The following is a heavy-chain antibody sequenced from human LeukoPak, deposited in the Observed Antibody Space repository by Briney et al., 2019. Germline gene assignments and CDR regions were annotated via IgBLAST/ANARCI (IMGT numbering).Heavy chain of an antibody. J-gene: IGHJ4*02. D-gene: IGHD3-3*01. CDR1: GLTFSSYG. V-gene: IGHV3-30*03. CDR3: ASSRNYDFWSGSSGGY. CDR2: ISNDGSNK. Sequence: PGRSLRLSCAASGLTFSSYGMHWVRQAPGKGLEWVAAISNDGSNKYYTDSVEGRFTIFRDNSKNTLYLQMNSLRAEDTAVYYCASSRNYDFWSGSSGGYWGQGTLVTVSS.